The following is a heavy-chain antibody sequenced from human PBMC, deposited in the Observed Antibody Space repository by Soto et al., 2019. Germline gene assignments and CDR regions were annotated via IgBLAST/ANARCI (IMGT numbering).Heavy chain of an antibody. CDR1: GFTFSSYA. CDR3: AREQAPMGLYYGMDV. V-gene: IGHV3-30-3*01. D-gene: IGHD3-10*01. Sequence: GGSLRLSCAASGFTFSSYAMHWVRQAPGKGLEWVAVISYDGSNKYYADSVKGRFTISRDNSKNTLYLQMNSLRAEDTAVYYCAREQAPMGLYYGMDVWGQGTTVTVSS. CDR2: ISYDGSNK. J-gene: IGHJ6*02.